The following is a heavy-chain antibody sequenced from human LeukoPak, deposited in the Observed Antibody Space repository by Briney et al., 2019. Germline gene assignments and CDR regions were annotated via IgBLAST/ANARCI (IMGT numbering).Heavy chain of an antibody. V-gene: IGHV4-61*02. CDR3: ARVDGSCSGGSCPSGNWFDP. CDR1: GGSISSGSCY. D-gene: IGHD2-15*01. J-gene: IGHJ5*02. CDR2: FYTSGST. Sequence: SQTLSLTCTVSGGSISSGSCYWSWIRQPAGEGLEWIGRFYTSGSTNYNPSLKSRVTISVDTSKNQFSLKLSSVTAADTAVYYCARVDGSCSGGSCPSGNWFDPWGQGTLVTVSS.